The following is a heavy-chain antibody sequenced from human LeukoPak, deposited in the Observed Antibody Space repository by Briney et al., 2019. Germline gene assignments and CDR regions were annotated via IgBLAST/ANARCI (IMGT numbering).Heavy chain of an antibody. J-gene: IGHJ4*02. D-gene: IGHD1-7*01. Sequence: ASVKVSCKVSGYTLTELSMHWVRQAPGKGLEWMGGFDPEDRETIYAQKFQGRVTMTEDTSTDTAYMELSSLRSEDTAVYYCATDRKRSKVTGTTYWGQGTLVTVSS. CDR1: GYTLTELS. CDR2: FDPEDRET. V-gene: IGHV1-24*01. CDR3: ATDRKRSKVTGTTY.